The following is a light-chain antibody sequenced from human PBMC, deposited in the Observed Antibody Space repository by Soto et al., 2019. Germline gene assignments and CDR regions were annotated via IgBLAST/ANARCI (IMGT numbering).Light chain of an antibody. V-gene: IGLV2-14*01. CDR1: SSDVGGYNY. CDR3: SSYTSSSTPWV. Sequence: QSALTRPASVSGSPGQSMTISCTGTSSDVGGYNYVSWYQQHPGKAPKLMIYEVSNRPSGVSNRFSGSKSGNTASLTISGLQAEDEADYYCSSYTSSSTPWVFGGGTKVTVL. J-gene: IGLJ3*02. CDR2: EVS.